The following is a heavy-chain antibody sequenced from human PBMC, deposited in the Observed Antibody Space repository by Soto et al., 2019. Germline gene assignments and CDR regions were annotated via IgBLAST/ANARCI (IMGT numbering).Heavy chain of an antibody. V-gene: IGHV1-18*01. CDR1: GYTLTSYG. CDR3: ARDSPPPPYNDSSGWLDY. D-gene: IGHD3-22*01. CDR2: ISAYNGNT. Sequence: QIQLVQSGAEVKKPGASVKVSSKASGYTLTSYGISWVRQAPGQGIEWMGWISAYNGNTNYAQRLQGRVTMTTDTSTSTANMELRSLRSDDTAVYYCARDSPPPPYNDSSGWLDYWGQGTLVTVSS. J-gene: IGHJ4*02.